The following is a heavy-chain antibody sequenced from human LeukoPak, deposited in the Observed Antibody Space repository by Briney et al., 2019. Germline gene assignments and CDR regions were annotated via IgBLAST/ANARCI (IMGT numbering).Heavy chain of an antibody. V-gene: IGHV3-23*01. J-gene: IGHJ4*02. Sequence: GGSLRLSCAASGFTFSNYGMSWVRQAPGKGLEWVSAISGSGDSTYYADSVKGRFTISRDNSKNTLYLQMNSLRAEDTAVYYCAKPSYGDFDYWGQGTLVTVSS. CDR3: AKPSYGDFDY. D-gene: IGHD4-17*01. CDR1: GFTFSNYG. CDR2: ISGSGDST.